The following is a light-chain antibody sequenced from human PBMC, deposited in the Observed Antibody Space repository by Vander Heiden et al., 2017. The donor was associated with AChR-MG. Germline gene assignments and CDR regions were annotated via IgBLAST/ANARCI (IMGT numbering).Light chain of an antibody. CDR1: QSFLYRANNKNY. V-gene: IGKV4-1*01. Sequence: DIVMTQSPDSLAVSLGERATINCRSSQSFLYRANNKNYLAWYQHKPGQPPKLLISWASTRESGVPDRFSGSGSGTDFTLTISSLQAEDVALYYCQQEVTTMWSFGQGTKVEIK. CDR2: WAS. CDR3: QQEVTTMWS. J-gene: IGKJ1*01.